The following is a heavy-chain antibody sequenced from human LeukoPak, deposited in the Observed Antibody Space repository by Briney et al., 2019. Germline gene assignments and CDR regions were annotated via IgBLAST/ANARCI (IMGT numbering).Heavy chain of an antibody. CDR3: TRDQTPYY. V-gene: IGHV3-49*04. J-gene: IGHJ4*02. CDR1: GFTFGDYA. CDR2: IRSKIYGVTP. Sequence: PGGSLRLSCTASGFTFGDYAMTWVRQAPGKGREWVGFIRSKIYGVTPEYAASVKGRFTISRDDSKGIAYLQMNSLKTEDTAVYYCTRDQTPYYWGQGTLVTVSS.